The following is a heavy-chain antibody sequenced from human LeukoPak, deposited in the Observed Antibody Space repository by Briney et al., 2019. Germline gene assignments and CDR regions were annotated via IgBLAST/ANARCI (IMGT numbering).Heavy chain of an antibody. D-gene: IGHD3-9*01. V-gene: IGHV1-18*01. CDR1: GYTFTSYG. J-gene: IGHJ4*02. Sequence: ASVNVSCKASGYTFTSYGIDWVRQAPGQGLEWMGWISAYNGNTNYAQKLQGRVTMTTDTSTSTAYMELRRLRSDDTAVYYCARDLSDILTGYSLYDYWGQGTLVTVSS. CDR3: ARDLSDILTGYSLYDY. CDR2: ISAYNGNT.